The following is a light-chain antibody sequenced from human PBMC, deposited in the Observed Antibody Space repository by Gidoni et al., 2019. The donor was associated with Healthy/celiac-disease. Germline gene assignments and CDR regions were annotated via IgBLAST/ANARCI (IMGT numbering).Light chain of an antibody. V-gene: IGLV2-23*01. CDR3: CSYAGSSTSWV. J-gene: IGLJ3*02. CDR1: SSAVGCYNL. Sequence: QSALTQPASVSGSPGQSITISCTGTSSAVGCYNLVPWYQQHPGKAPKLMIYEGSKRPSGVSNRFSGSKSGNTASLTISGLQAEDEADYYCCSYAGSSTSWVFGGGTKLTVL. CDR2: EGS.